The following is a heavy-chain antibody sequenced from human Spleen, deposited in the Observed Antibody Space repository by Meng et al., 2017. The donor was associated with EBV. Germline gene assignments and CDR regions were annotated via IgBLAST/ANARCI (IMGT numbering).Heavy chain of an antibody. Sequence: QAWGAGLCKPSETLSLTCDVDGGPFDGYSWTWIRQPPGKGLEWIGEINHSGNTNYNPSLKSRVTISVDTSKRQFSLKLTSMTAADTAVYYCATWWGKGYYWGQETLVTVSS. CDR1: GGPFDGYS. CDR2: INHSGNT. D-gene: IGHD2-8*02. V-gene: IGHV4-34*01. J-gene: IGHJ4*02. CDR3: ATWWGKGYY.